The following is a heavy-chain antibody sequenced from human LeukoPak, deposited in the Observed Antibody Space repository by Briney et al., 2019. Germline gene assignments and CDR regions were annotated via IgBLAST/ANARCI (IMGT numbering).Heavy chain of an antibody. CDR3: ARVRSLGAFDF. J-gene: IGHJ3*01. CDR2: ISVSGGTI. D-gene: IGHD3-16*01. CDR1: GFIFSRFE. V-gene: IGHV3-48*03. Sequence: GGSLRLSCAASGFIFSRFEMNWVRQAPGKGLEWVSYISVSGGTIYYADSVKGRFTISRDNAKNSLYLQMNSLRAEDTAVYYCARVRSLGAFDFSGQGTMVTVSS.